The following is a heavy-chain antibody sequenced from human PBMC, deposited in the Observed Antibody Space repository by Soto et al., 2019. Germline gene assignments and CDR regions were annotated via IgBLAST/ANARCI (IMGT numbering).Heavy chain of an antibody. Sequence: QVQLQESGPGLVKPSQTLSLTCTVSGGSISSGGYYWSWIRQHPGKGLEWIGYIYYSGRTYYNPSPKLRVTISVDTSKNHFSLKLSSVTAADTAVYYCARAQSMDTAMVMPPYYFDYWGQGTLVTVSS. CDR2: IYYSGRT. D-gene: IGHD5-18*01. CDR3: ARAQSMDTAMVMPPYYFDY. CDR1: GGSISSGGYY. V-gene: IGHV4-31*03. J-gene: IGHJ4*02.